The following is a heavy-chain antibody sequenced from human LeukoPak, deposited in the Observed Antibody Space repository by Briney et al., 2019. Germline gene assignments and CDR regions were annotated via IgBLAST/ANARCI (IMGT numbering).Heavy chain of an antibody. CDR1: GYTLTELS. D-gene: IGHD4-11*01. V-gene: IGHV1-24*01. CDR3: ATAHSNYNYYGMDV. Sequence: ASVKVSCKVSGYTLTELSMHWVRQAPGKGLEWMGGFDPEDGETIYAQKFQGRVTMTEDTSTDTAYMKLSSLRSEDTAVYYCATAHSNYNYYGMDVWGQGTTVTVSS. CDR2: FDPEDGET. J-gene: IGHJ6*02.